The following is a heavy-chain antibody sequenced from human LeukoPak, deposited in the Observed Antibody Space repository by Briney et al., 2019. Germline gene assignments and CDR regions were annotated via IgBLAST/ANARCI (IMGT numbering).Heavy chain of an antibody. CDR2: INHSGST. V-gene: IGHV4-39*07. D-gene: IGHD3-22*01. CDR3: ARTPPRSSGYYEYYYYYGMDV. Sequence: SETLSLTCTVSGGSISGSSYYWGWIRQPPGKGLEWIGEINHSGSTNYNPSLKSRVTISVDTSKNQFSLKLSSVTAADTAVYYCARTPPRSSGYYEYYYYYGMDVWGQGTTVTVSS. J-gene: IGHJ6*02. CDR1: GGSISGSSYY.